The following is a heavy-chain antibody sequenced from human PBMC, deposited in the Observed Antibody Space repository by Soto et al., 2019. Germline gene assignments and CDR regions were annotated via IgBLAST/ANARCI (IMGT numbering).Heavy chain of an antibody. J-gene: IGHJ4*02. D-gene: IGHD5-12*01. Sequence: SVKVSCKASGGTFSSYAISWVRQAPGQGLEWMGGIIPIFGTANYAQKFQGRVTITADKSTSTAYIELSRLRSEATAVSYCARNGEMATINYFDYWGQGTLVTVSS. CDR2: IIPIFGTA. CDR1: GGTFSSYA. V-gene: IGHV1-69*06. CDR3: ARNGEMATINYFDY.